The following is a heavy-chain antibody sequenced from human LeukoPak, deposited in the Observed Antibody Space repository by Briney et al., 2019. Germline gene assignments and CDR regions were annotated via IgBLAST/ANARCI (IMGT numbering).Heavy chain of an antibody. V-gene: IGHV3-48*01. CDR1: GFIFRSYS. CDR3: AKDRGGYDSLDY. J-gene: IGHJ4*02. CDR2: ITSSSDTI. Sequence: PGGSLRLSCAASGFIFRSYSMNWVRQAPGKGLEWVAFITSSSDTISYADSVKGRFTISRDNSKNTLYLQMNSLRAEDTAVYYCAKDRGGYDSLDYWGQGTLVTVSS. D-gene: IGHD5-12*01.